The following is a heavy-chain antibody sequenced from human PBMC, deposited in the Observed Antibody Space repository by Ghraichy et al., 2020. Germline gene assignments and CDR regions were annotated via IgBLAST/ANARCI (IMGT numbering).Heavy chain of an antibody. V-gene: IGHV3-23*01. J-gene: IGHJ6*02. Sequence: GGSLRLSCAASGFTFSSYAMSWVRQAPGKGLEWVSAISGSGGSTYYADSVKGRFTISRDNSKNTLYLQMNSLRAEDTAVYYCAKDDSSSWYVRRVYYYYGMDVWGQGTTVTVSS. CDR2: ISGSGGST. CDR1: GFTFSSYA. CDR3: AKDDSSSWYVRRVYYYYGMDV. D-gene: IGHD6-13*01.